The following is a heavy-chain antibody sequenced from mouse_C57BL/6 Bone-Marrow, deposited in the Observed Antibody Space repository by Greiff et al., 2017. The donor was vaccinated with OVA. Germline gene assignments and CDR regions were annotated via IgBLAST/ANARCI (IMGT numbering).Heavy chain of an antibody. CDR3: ARGRDGYYAMDY. CDR2: IYPGSGST. Sequence: QVQLQQPGAELVKPGASVKMSCKASGYTFTSYWITWVKQRPGQGLEWIGDIYPGSGSTNYNEKFKSKATLTVDTSSSTAYMQLSSLTSDDSAVYYCARGRDGYYAMDYWGQGTSVTVSS. J-gene: IGHJ4*01. CDR1: GYTFTSYW. D-gene: IGHD2-3*01. V-gene: IGHV1-55*01.